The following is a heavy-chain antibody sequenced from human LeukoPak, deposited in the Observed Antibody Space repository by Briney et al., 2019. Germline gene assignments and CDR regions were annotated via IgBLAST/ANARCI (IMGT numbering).Heavy chain of an antibody. J-gene: IGHJ3*02. CDR3: ARDSGDAFDI. D-gene: IGHD1-14*01. CDR1: GFTFSSYD. CDR2: IGTAGDT. V-gene: IGHV3-13*01. Sequence: GGSLRLSCAASGFTFSSYDLHWVRQATGKGLEWVSAIGTAGDTYYPGSVKGRFTISRENAKNSLCLQMNSLRAGDTAVYYCARDSGDAFDIWGQGTMVTVSS.